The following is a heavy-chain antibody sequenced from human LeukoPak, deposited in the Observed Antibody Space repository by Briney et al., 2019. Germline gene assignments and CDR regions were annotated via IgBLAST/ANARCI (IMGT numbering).Heavy chain of an antibody. CDR3: ARDVPAAIEFYYYYYMDV. CDR2: ISSSSSTI. V-gene: IGHV3-48*01. D-gene: IGHD2-2*02. Sequence: GGSLRLSCAASGFTFSSYSMNWVRQAPGKGLEWVSYISSSSSTIYYADSVKGRFTISRDNAKNSLYLQMNSLRAEDTAVYYCARDVPAAIEFYYYYYMDVWGKGTTVTVSS. J-gene: IGHJ6*03. CDR1: GFTFSSYS.